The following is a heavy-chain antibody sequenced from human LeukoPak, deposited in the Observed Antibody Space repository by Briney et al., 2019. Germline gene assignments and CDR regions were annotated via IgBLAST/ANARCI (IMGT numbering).Heavy chain of an antibody. CDR2: IYYSGST. J-gene: IGHJ6*02. V-gene: IGHV4-59*12. CDR3: ARGRGYCSSTSCYASYYYYYGMDV. Sequence: SETLSLTCTVSGGSISSYYWSWIRQPPGKGLEWIGYIYYSGSTNYNPSLKSRVTISVDTSKNQFSLKLSSVTAADTAVYYCARGRGYCSSTSCYASYYYYYGMDVWGQGTMVTVSS. CDR1: GGSISSYY. D-gene: IGHD2-2*03.